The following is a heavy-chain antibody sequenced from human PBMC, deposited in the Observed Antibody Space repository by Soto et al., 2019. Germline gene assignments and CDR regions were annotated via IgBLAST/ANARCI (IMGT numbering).Heavy chain of an antibody. J-gene: IGHJ6*02. CDR3: ARFGFWSGYYAWSSYYGMDV. D-gene: IGHD3-3*01. V-gene: IGHV4-4*02. CDR1: GGSISSSNW. Sequence: QVQLQESGPGLVKPSGTLSLTCAVSGGSISSSNWWSWVRQPPGKGLEWIGEIYHSGSTNYNPSLKSRVTISVDKSKNHFSLKLSSVPAADTAVYYWARFGFWSGYYAWSSYYGMDVWGQGTTVTVSS. CDR2: IYHSGST.